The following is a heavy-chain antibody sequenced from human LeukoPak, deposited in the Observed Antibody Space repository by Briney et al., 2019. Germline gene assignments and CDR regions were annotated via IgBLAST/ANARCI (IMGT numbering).Heavy chain of an antibody. CDR2: IYYSGST. J-gene: IGHJ4*02. CDR1: GGSISSYY. CDR3: ATTMPGNSSSSVGRRPSPPDY. V-gene: IGHV4-59*08. Sequence: SETLSLTCTVSGGSISSYYWSWIRQPPGKGLEWIGYIYYSGSTNYNPSLKSRVTISVDTSKNQFSLKLSSVTAADTAVYYCATTMPGNSSSSVGRRPSPPDYWGQGTLVTVSS. D-gene: IGHD6-6*01.